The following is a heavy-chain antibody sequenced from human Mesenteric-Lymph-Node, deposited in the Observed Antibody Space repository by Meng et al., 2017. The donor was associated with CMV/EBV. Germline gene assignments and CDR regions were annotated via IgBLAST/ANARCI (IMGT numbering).Heavy chain of an antibody. CDR1: GFTVSSNY. D-gene: IGHD2-15*01. V-gene: IGHV3-48*01. J-gene: IGHJ3*02. CDR2: ISSSGSTI. CDR3: ARAPPLGGGNAFDI. Sequence: GESLKISCAASGFTVSSNYMSWVRQAPGKGLEWVSYISSSGSTIYYADSVKGRFTISRDNSKNTLYLQMNSLRAEDTAMYYCARAPPLGGGNAFDIWGQGTMVTVSS.